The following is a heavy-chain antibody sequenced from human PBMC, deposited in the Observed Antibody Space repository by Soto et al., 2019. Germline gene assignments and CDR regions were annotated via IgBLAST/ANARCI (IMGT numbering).Heavy chain of an antibody. Sequence: SVKVSCTASGYTFTIYRINWLLKAPGQGLEWMGWISAYNGNTNDAQKLQGRVTMTTDKSPSTAYMELRSLRSDDTAVYYGARVYSSGWEFDYWGQETLVTVSS. D-gene: IGHD6-19*01. CDR3: ARVYSSGWEFDY. J-gene: IGHJ4*02. CDR2: ISAYNGNT. CDR1: GYTFTIYR. V-gene: IGHV1-18*04.